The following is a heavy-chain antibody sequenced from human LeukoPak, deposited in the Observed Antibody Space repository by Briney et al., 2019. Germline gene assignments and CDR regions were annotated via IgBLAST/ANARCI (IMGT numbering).Heavy chain of an antibody. CDR1: GGSFSGYY. Sequence: PSETLSLTCAVYGGSFSGYYWSWIRQPPGKGLEWIGEINHSGSTNYNPSLKSRVTISVDPSKNQFSLKLSSVTAAGTAVYYCARVQGRRVAARAVDYWGQGTLVTVSS. V-gene: IGHV4-34*01. J-gene: IGHJ4*01. CDR2: INHSGST. CDR3: ARVQGRRVAARAVDY. D-gene: IGHD6-25*01.